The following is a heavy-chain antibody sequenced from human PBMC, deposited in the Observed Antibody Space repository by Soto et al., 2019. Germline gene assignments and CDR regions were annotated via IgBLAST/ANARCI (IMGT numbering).Heavy chain of an antibody. CDR1: GGSISSSNW. J-gene: IGHJ4*02. CDR2: IYHSGST. V-gene: IGHV4-4*02. CDR3: ERAIAAAGPYYFDY. D-gene: IGHD6-25*01. Sequence: SETLSLTCAVSGGSISSSNWWSWVRQPPGKGLEWIGEIYHSGSTNYNPSLKSRVTISVDKSKNQFSLKLSSVTAADTAVYYCERAIAAAGPYYFDYWGQGTLVTVSS.